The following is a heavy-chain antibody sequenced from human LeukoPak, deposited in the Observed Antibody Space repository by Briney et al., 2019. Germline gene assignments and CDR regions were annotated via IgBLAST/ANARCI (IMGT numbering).Heavy chain of an antibody. CDR2: ISGSGGST. Sequence: PGGSLRLSCAASGFTFSSYAMSWVRQAPGKGLERVSGISGSGGSTDYADSVKGRFTISRDNSKNTLYLQMNSLRADDTAVYYCAKAGTVAPPAVYFDYWGQGTLVTVSS. J-gene: IGHJ4*02. V-gene: IGHV3-23*01. CDR1: GFTFSSYA. CDR3: AKAGTVAPPAVYFDY. D-gene: IGHD6-19*01.